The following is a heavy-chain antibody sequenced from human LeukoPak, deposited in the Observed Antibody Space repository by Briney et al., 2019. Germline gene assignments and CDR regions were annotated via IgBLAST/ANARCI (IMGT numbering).Heavy chain of an antibody. Sequence: KAGGSLRLSCTASGFTFSSYSLNWVRQAPGKGLEWDSSVSTGSNYIYYADSVKGRFTISRDNAKNSLYLQMNSLRAEDTAAYYCARDRGDYDFWSGYWSPYYYYYMDVWGKGTTVTVSS. CDR2: VSTGSNYI. J-gene: IGHJ6*03. CDR1: GFTFSSYS. V-gene: IGHV3-21*01. CDR3: ARDRGDYDFWSGYWSPYYYYYMDV. D-gene: IGHD3-3*01.